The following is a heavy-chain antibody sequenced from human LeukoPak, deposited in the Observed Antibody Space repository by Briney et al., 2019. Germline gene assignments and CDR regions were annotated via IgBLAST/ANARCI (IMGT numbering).Heavy chain of an antibody. CDR2: FSGGGDS. CDR3: ARLVDTAMAHYYFDY. V-gene: IGHV3-23*01. D-gene: IGHD5-18*01. Sequence: GGSLRLSCVASGFTSGVYAMSWVRQAPGKGLEWVSAFSGGGDSFYADSVRGRFSVSADKSKNILYLQMNSLRVEDTAVYYCARLVDTAMAHYYFDYWGQGTLVTVSS. J-gene: IGHJ4*02. CDR1: GFTSGVYA.